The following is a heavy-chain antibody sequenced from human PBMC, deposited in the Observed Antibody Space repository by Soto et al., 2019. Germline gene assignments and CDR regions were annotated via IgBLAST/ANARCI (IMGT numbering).Heavy chain of an antibody. CDR2: IYTDGTR. V-gene: IGHV3-53*01. Sequence: GGSLRLSCAASGLTVSSNYMTCVRQAPGEGLEWVSGIYTDGTRYQADSVKGRFTISRDNSKNTLFLQMNNLRDDDTAVYYYARGHYVGSAYWGQGTLVTVSS. CDR1: GLTVSSNY. J-gene: IGHJ4*02. CDR3: ARGHYVGSAY. D-gene: IGHD3-16*01.